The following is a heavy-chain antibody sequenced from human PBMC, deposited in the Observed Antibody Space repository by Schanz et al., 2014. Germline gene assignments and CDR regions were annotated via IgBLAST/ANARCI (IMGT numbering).Heavy chain of an antibody. Sequence: LQLQESGSGLMKPSQTLSLTCAVSGGSISSGGYFWNWIRQSPGKGLEWIGYIYYSGNTYYNPALKSRVTISVDRSKNQFSLTLTSLTAADTAVYYCARDTTWRLDLWGRGTLVTVSS. J-gene: IGHJ2*01. CDR3: ARDTTWRLDL. D-gene: IGHD1-1*01. CDR1: GGSISSGGYF. CDR2: IYYSGNT. V-gene: IGHV4-30-2*06.